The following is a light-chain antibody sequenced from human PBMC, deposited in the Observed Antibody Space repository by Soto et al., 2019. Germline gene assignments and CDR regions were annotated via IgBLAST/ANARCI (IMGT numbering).Light chain of an antibody. CDR1: QDIRGA. J-gene: IGKJ5*01. V-gene: IGKV1-13*02. Sequence: AIQLTQSPSSLSASVGDRVTITCRASQDIRGALAWYQQNPGKAPKILIYDVSSLQSVVPSRFSGSSSGTDFTLTISGLQPEDFATYYCQQFNSYPIIFGQGTRLDIK. CDR3: QQFNSYPII. CDR2: DVS.